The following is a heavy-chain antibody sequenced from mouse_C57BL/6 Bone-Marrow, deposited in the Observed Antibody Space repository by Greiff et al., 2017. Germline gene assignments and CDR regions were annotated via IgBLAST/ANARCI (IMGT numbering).Heavy chain of an antibody. CDR2: IYPRSGNT. CDR1: GYTFTSYG. Sequence: VQLQQSGAELARPGASVKLSCKASGYTFTSYGISWVKQRTGQGLEWIGEIYPRSGNTYYNEKFKGKATLTADKSSSTAYMELRSLTSEDSAVYFCARSYYGCDGPFAYWGQGTLVTVSA. J-gene: IGHJ3*01. CDR3: ARSYYGCDGPFAY. D-gene: IGHD2-2*01. V-gene: IGHV1-81*01.